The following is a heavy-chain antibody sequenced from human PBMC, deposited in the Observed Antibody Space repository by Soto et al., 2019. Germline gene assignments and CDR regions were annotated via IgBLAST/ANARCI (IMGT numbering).Heavy chain of an antibody. CDR2: ISAYNGNT. D-gene: IGHD2-2*01. V-gene: IGHV1-18*01. CDR3: ARLLLYQNQKYMAV. Sequence: ASVKVSCKASGYTFTSYGISWVRQAPGQGLEWMGWISAYNGNTNYAQKLQGRVTMTTDTSTSTAYMELRSLRSDDTAVYYCARLLLYQNQKYMAVWGKGTTVTVSS. J-gene: IGHJ6*03. CDR1: GYTFTSYG.